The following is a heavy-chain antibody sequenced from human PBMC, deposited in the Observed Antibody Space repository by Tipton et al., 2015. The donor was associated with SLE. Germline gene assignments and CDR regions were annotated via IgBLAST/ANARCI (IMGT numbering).Heavy chain of an antibody. J-gene: IGHJ4*02. CDR3: ASGSYQYYFDY. CDR2: ISSSSSTI. Sequence: SLRLSCSASGFTFSSYSMNWVRQAPGKGLEWVSYISSSSSTIYYADSVKGRFTISRDNAKNSVYLQMNSLRADDTAVYYCASGSYQYYFDYWGQGTLVTVSS. CDR1: GFTFSSYS. V-gene: IGHV3-48*01. D-gene: IGHD1-26*01.